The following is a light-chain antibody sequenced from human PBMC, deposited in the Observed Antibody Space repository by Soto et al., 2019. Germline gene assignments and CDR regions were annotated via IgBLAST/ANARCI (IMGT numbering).Light chain of an antibody. CDR1: SSDVGGYNY. V-gene: IGLV2-14*01. J-gene: IGLJ1*01. CDR2: EVS. Sequence: QSAVPQPASVSGSPGQSMTISCTGTSSDVGGYNYVSWYQQHPGKAPKLMIYEVSNRPSGVSNRFSGSKSGNTASLTISGLQAEDEADYYCSSYTSSSPLFGTGTKVTDL. CDR3: SSYTSSSPL.